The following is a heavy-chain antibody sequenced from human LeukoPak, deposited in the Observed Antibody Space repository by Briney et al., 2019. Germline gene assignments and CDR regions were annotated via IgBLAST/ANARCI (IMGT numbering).Heavy chain of an antibody. J-gene: IGHJ5*02. V-gene: IGHV4-34*01. CDR3: ARHAQQLVLVAVDWFDP. Sequence: SETLSLTCAVYGGSFSGYYWSWIRQPPGKGLEWIGSIYYSGSTYYNPSLKSRVTISVDTSKNQFSLKLSSVTAADTAVYYCARHAQQLVLVAVDWFDPWGQGTLVTVSS. CDR1: GGSFSGYY. CDR2: IYYSGST. D-gene: IGHD6-13*01.